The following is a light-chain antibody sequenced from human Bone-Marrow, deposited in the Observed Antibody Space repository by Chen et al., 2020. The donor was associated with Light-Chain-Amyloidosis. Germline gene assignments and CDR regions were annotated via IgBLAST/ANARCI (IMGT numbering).Light chain of an antibody. CDR3: SSYTITNTLV. V-gene: IGLV2-14*01. CDR2: EAT. Sequence: SPLPHPPPVFGSLGQSIPIPSPGTSSDVGGDNHVSWYQQHPDKAPKLMIYEATNRPAWVPDRFSGSKSDNTASLTISGLQTEDEADYFCSSYTITNTLVFGSGTRVTVL. J-gene: IGLJ1*01. CDR1: SSDVGGDNH.